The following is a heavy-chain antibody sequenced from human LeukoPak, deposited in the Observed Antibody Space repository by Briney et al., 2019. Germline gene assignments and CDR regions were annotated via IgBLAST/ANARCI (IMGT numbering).Heavy chain of an antibody. CDR1: GFTISSYA. D-gene: IGHD6-19*01. V-gene: IGHV3-23*01. J-gene: IGHJ5*02. Sequence: GGSLRLSCAASGFTISSYAMSWVLQAPGKGLEWVSAISGSGGITYYADSVKGRFTISRDNSKNTLYLQMNSLRAEDTAVYYCARTQYSSGWYNWFDPWGQGTLVTVSS. CDR3: ARTQYSSGWYNWFDP. CDR2: ISGSGGIT.